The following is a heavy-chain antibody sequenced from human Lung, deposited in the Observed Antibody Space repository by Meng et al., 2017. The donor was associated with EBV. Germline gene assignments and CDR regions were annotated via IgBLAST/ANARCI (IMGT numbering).Heavy chain of an antibody. CDR2: INDSGST. V-gene: IGHV4-34*01. Sequence: QVPLTQGGEGLLTPSETLSLTCAVYGGSFSGSFSGYYWSWIRQAPGKGLEWIGEINDSGSTDYNPSLKSRLTISVDRSKSQFSLELSSVTAADTAVYYCARSTFDYWGQGTLVTVSS. D-gene: IGHD1-26*01. CDR3: ARSTFDY. J-gene: IGHJ4*02. CDR1: GGSFSGSFSGYY.